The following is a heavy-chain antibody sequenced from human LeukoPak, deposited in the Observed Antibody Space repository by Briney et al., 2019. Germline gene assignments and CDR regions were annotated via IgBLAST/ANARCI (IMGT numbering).Heavy chain of an antibody. J-gene: IGHJ3*02. V-gene: IGHV1-69*13. CDR3: ARRVAVARRDAFDI. Sequence: ASLKVSCKASEDTFSSYAISWVRQAPGQGLEWLRGIIPIFGTANYAQKFQGRVTITADESTSTAYMELRSLRSDDTAVYYCARRVAVARRDAFDIWGQGTMVTVSS. D-gene: IGHD6-19*01. CDR1: EDTFSSYA. CDR2: IIPIFGTA.